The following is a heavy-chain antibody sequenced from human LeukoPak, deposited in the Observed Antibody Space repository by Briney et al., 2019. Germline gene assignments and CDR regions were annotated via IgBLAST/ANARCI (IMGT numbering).Heavy chain of an antibody. CDR2: IWYDGSNK. V-gene: IGHV3-33*01. CDR1: GFTFSSYG. D-gene: IGHD3-10*01. Sequence: GRSLRLSCAASGFTFSSYGMHWVRQAPGKGLEWVAVIWYDGSNKYYADSVKGRFTISRDNSKNTLYLQVNSLRAEDTAVYYCARASYGSESPGPFYYGVDVWGQGTTVTVSS. CDR3: ARASYGSESPGPFYYGVDV. J-gene: IGHJ6*02.